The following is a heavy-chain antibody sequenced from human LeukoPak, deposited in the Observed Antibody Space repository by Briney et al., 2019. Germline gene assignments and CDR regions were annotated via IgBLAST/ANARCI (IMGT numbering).Heavy chain of an antibody. Sequence: GGSLRLSCAASVFTFSSYEMNWVRQAPGKGLEWVSYISSSGSTIYYADSVKGRFTISRDNAKNSLYLQMNSLRAEDTAVYYCARDSGNKYSYGHIDYWGQGTLVTVSS. CDR1: VFTFSSYE. CDR3: ARDSGNKYSYGHIDY. D-gene: IGHD5-18*01. V-gene: IGHV3-48*03. CDR2: ISSSGSTI. J-gene: IGHJ4*02.